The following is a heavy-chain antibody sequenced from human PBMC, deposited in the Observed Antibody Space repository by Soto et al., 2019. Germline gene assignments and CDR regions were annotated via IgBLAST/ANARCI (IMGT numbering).Heavy chain of an antibody. Sequence: GGSLRLSCAASGFTFSSHWMHWVRQAPGKGLVWVSRIIGDGNEITYADSVKGRFTISRDNAKNTVILQMNSLRAEDTAVYYCVRGHVRGNDRHFDYWGQGT. CDR2: IIGDGNEI. V-gene: IGHV3-74*01. CDR3: VRGHVRGNDRHFDY. CDR1: GFTFSSHW. J-gene: IGHJ4*02. D-gene: IGHD3-16*02.